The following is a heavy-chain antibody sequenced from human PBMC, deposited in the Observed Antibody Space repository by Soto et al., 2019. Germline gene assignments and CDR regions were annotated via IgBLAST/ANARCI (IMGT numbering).Heavy chain of an antibody. CDR3: ARGSPQFWQLFDN. CDR1: GFIFSEYE. CDR2: IGKNGRDI. D-gene: IGHD3-3*01. J-gene: IGHJ4*02. V-gene: IGHV3-11*01. Sequence: PGGSLRLSCEVSGFIFSEYEFNWVRQAPGKGLEWVSYIGKNGRDIYDADSVKGRFTISRDNDKNSLSLQMDSLRADDTGVYYCARGSPQFWQLFDNWGQGALVTVSS.